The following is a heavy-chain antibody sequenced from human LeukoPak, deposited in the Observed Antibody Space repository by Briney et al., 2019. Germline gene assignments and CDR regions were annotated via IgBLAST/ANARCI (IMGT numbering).Heavy chain of an antibody. Sequence: GGSLRLSCAASGFTFSSYSMNWVRQAPGKGLEWVSSISSSSSYIYYADSVKGRFTISRDNAKNSLYLQMNSLRAEDTAVYYCARTDFFVGATTYRGQGTLVTVSS. J-gene: IGHJ4*02. CDR2: ISSSSSYI. CDR3: ARTDFFVGATTY. D-gene: IGHD1-26*01. V-gene: IGHV3-21*01. CDR1: GFTFSSYS.